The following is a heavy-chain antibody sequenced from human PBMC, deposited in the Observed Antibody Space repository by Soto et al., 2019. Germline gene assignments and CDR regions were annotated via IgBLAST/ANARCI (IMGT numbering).Heavy chain of an antibody. CDR2: IYHSGST. Sequence: QVQLQESGPGLVKPSGTLSLTCAVSGGSISSSNWWSWVRQPPGKGLEWIGEIYHSGSTNYNPSLKIRVTISVDKSKNQFSLKLSPVTAADTAVYYCARVSGSYYYGMDVWGQGITVTVSS. CDR1: GGSISSSNW. J-gene: IGHJ6*02. D-gene: IGHD1-26*01. V-gene: IGHV4-4*02. CDR3: ARVSGSYYYGMDV.